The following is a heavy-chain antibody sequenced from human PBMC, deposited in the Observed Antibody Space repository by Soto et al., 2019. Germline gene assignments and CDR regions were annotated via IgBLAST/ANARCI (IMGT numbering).Heavy chain of an antibody. D-gene: IGHD3-3*01. Sequence: SLRLSCAASGFTFSSYAMHWVRQAPGKGLEWVAVISYDGSNKYYADSVKGRFTISRDNSKNTLYLQMNSLRAEDTAVYYCARDEEDFWSGYYRLDYWGQGTLVTVSS. V-gene: IGHV3-30-3*01. CDR1: GFTFSSYA. CDR3: ARDEEDFWSGYYRLDY. CDR2: ISYDGSNK. J-gene: IGHJ4*02.